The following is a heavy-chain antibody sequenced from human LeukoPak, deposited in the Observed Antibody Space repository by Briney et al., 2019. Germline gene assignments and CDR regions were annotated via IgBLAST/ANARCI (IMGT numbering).Heavy chain of an antibody. J-gene: IGHJ4*02. CDR3: ARGAFGEFQVYYFDY. Sequence: GGSLRLSCAASGFTFSSYAMHWVRQAPGKGLEWVAVIPYDGSNKYYADSVKGRLTISRDNSKNTLYLQMNSLRAEDTAVYYCARGAFGEFQVYYFDYWGQGTLVTVSS. D-gene: IGHD3-10*01. CDR1: GFTFSSYA. CDR2: IPYDGSNK. V-gene: IGHV3-30*04.